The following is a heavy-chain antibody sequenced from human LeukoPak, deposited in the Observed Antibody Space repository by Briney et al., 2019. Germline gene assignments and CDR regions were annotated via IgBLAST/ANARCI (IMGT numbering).Heavy chain of an antibody. Sequence: GGSLRLSCVGPGFTFGEYGMHWVRQVPGKGLEWVSHITWDGGSTYYAGSVKGRFTISRDNSKNSLYLQMNSLGAEDTALYYCAKDIHIGHGSGWPESWGQGTLVTVSS. CDR3: AKDIHIGHGSGWPES. CDR2: ITWDGGST. J-gene: IGHJ5*02. V-gene: IGHV3-43D*03. D-gene: IGHD6-19*01. CDR1: GFTFGEYG.